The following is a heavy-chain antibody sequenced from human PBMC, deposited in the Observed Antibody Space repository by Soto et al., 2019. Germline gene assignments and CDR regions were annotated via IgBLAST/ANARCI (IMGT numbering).Heavy chain of an antibody. V-gene: IGHV3-30-3*01. CDR2: ISYDGSNK. CDR1: YA. CDR3: ARVPFHVDRGYFDY. D-gene: IGHD3-10*01. Sequence: YAMHWVRQAPGKGLEWVAVISYDGSNKYYADSVKGRFTISRGNSKNTLYLQMNSLRAEDTAVYYCARVPFHVDRGYFDYWGQGTLVTVS. J-gene: IGHJ4*02.